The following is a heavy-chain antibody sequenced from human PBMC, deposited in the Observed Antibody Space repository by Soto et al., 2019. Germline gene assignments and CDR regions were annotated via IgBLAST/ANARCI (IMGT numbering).Heavy chain of an antibody. D-gene: IGHD4-17*01. Sequence: SETLSLTCSVSGGSVSNKTYYWSWIRQPPGKRLEWIGYVYYSGTTNYNPSLKSRVSISVDLSKNQFSLRLSSVTTADTALYYCARTTAVPNTLRSRYFFDYWGQGTLVTVSS. V-gene: IGHV4-61*01. CDR2: VYYSGTT. CDR1: GGSVSNKTYY. J-gene: IGHJ4*02. CDR3: ARTTAVPNTLRSRYFFDY.